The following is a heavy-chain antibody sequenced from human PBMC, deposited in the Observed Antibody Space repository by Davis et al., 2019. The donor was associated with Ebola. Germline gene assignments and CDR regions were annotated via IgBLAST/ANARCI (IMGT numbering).Heavy chain of an antibody. CDR2: VIDSGIT. CDR1: GGSFSGYY. D-gene: IGHD6-19*01. J-gene: IGHJ4*01. V-gene: IGHV4-34*12. Sequence: SETLSLTCAVYGGSFSGYYWSWVRQSPGKGLEWIGEVIDSGITNYNPSLESRVSVSVDKSKNQFSLKLTSVTAADTAKYYCARTTRGSGWFLDYWGHRIRVTVSS. CDR3: ARTTRGSGWFLDY.